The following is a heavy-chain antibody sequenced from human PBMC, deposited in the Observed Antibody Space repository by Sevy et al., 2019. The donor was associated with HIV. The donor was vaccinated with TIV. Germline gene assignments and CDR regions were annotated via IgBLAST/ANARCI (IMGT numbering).Heavy chain of an antibody. CDR2: IWYDGSNK. Sequence: GGSLRISCAASGFTFSSYGMHWVRQAPGKGLEWVAVIWYDGSNKYYVDSVKGRFTISRDNSKNTLYLQMNSLRAEDTAVYYCARPRSSGWYGAFDIWGQGTMVTVSS. CDR1: GFTFSSYG. CDR3: ARPRSSGWYGAFDI. V-gene: IGHV3-33*01. J-gene: IGHJ3*02. D-gene: IGHD6-19*01.